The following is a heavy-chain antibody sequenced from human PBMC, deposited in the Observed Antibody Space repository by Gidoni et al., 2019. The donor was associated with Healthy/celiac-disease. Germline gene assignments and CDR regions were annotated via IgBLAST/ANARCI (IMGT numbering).Heavy chain of an antibody. Sequence: EVQLVESGGGLVQPGGSLKLSCAASGFTFSGSAMHWVRQASGKGLGWVGRIRSKANSYATAYAASVKGRFTISRDDSKNTAYLQMNSLKTEDTAVYYCTRQNCSSTSCSRWFDPWGQGTLVTVSS. CDR3: TRQNCSSTSCSRWFDP. J-gene: IGHJ5*02. V-gene: IGHV3-73*02. CDR1: GFTFSGSA. D-gene: IGHD2-2*01. CDR2: IRSKANSYAT.